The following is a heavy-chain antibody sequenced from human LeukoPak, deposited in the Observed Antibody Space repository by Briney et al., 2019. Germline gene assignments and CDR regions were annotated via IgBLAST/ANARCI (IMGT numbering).Heavy chain of an antibody. D-gene: IGHD5-18*01. V-gene: IGHV3-53*01. CDR2: IYSGGST. CDR1: GFTVSSNY. CDR3: ARASSYGYQFDC. Sequence: GGSLRLSCAASGFTVSSNYMTWVRQAPGKGLEWVSVIYSGGSTYYADSVKGRFTISRDNSKNTLYLQMNSLRAEDTAVYYCARASSYGYQFDCWGQGTLVTVSS. J-gene: IGHJ4*02.